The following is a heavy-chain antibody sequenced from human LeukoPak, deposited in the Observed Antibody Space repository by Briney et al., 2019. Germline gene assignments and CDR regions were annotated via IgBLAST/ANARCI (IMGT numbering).Heavy chain of an antibody. D-gene: IGHD4-17*01. Sequence: GGSLRLSCLTSGFTLSTNAMSWVRQAPGKGLEWVSGISGSGGRTYYADSVKGRFTISRGNSKNTLYLQMNSLRAEDTATYYCAKDHGDYVFENWGQGTLVTVSS. CDR1: GFTLSTNA. V-gene: IGHV3-23*01. J-gene: IGHJ4*02. CDR2: ISGSGGRT. CDR3: AKDHGDYVFEN.